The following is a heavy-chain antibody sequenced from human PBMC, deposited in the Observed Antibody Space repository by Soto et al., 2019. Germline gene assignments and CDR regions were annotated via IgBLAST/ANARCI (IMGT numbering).Heavy chain of an antibody. Sequence: SETLSLTCTVSGGSISSGGYYWNWIRQHPGKGLEWIGYIYYSGSTYYNPSLKSRVSISVDTSKNQFSLKLSSVTAADTAVYYCARSDGRYWGQGTLVTVSS. CDR3: ARSDGRY. CDR1: GGSISSGGYY. CDR2: IYYSGST. J-gene: IGHJ4*02. V-gene: IGHV4-31*03.